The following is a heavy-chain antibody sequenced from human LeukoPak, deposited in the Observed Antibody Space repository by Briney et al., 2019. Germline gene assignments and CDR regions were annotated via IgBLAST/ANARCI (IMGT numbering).Heavy chain of an antibody. CDR3: ARGGYSGYDDAFDI. CDR1: GGSISSYY. J-gene: IGHJ3*02. V-gene: IGHV4-34*01. CDR2: INHSGST. Sequence: SETLSLTCTVSGGSISSYYWSWIRQPPGKGLEWIGEINHSGSTNYNPSLKSRVTISVDTSKNQFSLKLSSVTAADTAVYYCARGGYSGYDDAFDIWGQGTMVTVSS. D-gene: IGHD5-12*01.